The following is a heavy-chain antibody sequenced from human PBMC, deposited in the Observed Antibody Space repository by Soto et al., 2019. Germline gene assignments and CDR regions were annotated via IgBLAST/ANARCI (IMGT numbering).Heavy chain of an antibody. Sequence: ASVKVSCKASGYTFTNYGISWVRQAPGQGLEWMGWINVYNGNTKYAQKVQGRVTMTTDTSTSTAYMELRSLRSDDTVVYYCARGVGSGSYYNQYNWFDPWGQGTLVTVS. CDR3: ARGVGSGSYYNQYNWFDP. V-gene: IGHV1-18*01. J-gene: IGHJ5*02. CDR2: INVYNGNT. D-gene: IGHD3-10*01. CDR1: GYTFTNYG.